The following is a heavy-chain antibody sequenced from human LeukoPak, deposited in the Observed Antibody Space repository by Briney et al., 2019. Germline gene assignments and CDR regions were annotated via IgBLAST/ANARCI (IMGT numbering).Heavy chain of an antibody. V-gene: IGHV4-38-2*01. D-gene: IGHD2-15*01. CDR2: IYHSGST. CDR3: ARSYCSGGSCYYFDY. CDR1: GYSISSGYY. J-gene: IGHJ4*02. Sequence: SETLSLTCAVSGYSISSGYYWGWIRQPPGKGLEWIGSIYHSGSTYYNPSLKSRVTISVDTSKNQLSLKLSSVTAADTAVYYCARSYCSGGSCYYFDYWGQGTLVTVSS.